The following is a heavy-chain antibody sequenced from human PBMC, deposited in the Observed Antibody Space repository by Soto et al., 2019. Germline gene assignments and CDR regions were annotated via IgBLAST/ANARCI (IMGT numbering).Heavy chain of an antibody. J-gene: IGHJ4*02. D-gene: IGHD6-13*01. CDR1: GFTVSSNY. CDR3: ARALSHIAAAGSDY. CDR2: IYSGGST. V-gene: IGHV3-53*01. Sequence: PGGSLRLSCAASGFTVSSNYMSWVRQAPGKGLEWVSVIYSGGSTYYADSVKGRFTISRDNSKNTLYLQMNSLRAEDTAVYYCARALSHIAAAGSDYWGQGTLVTVSS.